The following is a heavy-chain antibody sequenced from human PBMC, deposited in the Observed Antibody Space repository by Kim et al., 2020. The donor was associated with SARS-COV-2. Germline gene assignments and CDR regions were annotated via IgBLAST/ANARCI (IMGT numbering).Heavy chain of an antibody. J-gene: IGHJ4*02. D-gene: IGHD3-9*01. CDR2: IIPIFGTA. V-gene: IGHV1-69*13. CDR3: ARGRVDPLRYFDWLPNDY. CDR1: GGTFSSYA. Sequence: SVKVSCKASGGTFSSYAISWVRQAPGQGLEWMGGIIPIFGTANYAQKFQGRVTITADESTSTAYMELSSLRSEDTAVYYCARGRVDPLRYFDWLPNDYWGQGTLVTVSS.